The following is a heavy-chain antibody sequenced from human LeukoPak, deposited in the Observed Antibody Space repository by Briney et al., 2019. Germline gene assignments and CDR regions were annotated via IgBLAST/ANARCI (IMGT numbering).Heavy chain of an antibody. CDR3: ATTTGSSWSPFDY. D-gene: IGHD6-13*01. CDR2: ISSGGATI. CDR1: GFNFYSFT. V-gene: IGHV3-48*04. J-gene: IGHJ4*02. Sequence: GGSLRLSCVASGFNFYSFTMNWVRQAPGKGLEWVSYISSGGATIYYRDSVKGRFTISRDNAKNSLYLQMNNLRVEDSGVYYCATTTGSSWSPFDYWGKGTLVAVSS.